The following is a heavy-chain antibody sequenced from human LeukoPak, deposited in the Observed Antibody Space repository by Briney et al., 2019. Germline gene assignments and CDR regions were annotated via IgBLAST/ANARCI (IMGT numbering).Heavy chain of an antibody. Sequence: GSLRLSGAASGFTFSSYWMHWVRQAPGKGLVWVSRINSDGSSTSYADSVKGRFTISRDNAKNTLYLQMNSLRAEDTAVYYCARDYGSRSGTFDYWGQGTLVTVSS. CDR3: ARDYGSRSGTFDY. J-gene: IGHJ4*02. CDR1: GFTFSSYW. V-gene: IGHV3-74*01. D-gene: IGHD3-10*01. CDR2: INSDGSST.